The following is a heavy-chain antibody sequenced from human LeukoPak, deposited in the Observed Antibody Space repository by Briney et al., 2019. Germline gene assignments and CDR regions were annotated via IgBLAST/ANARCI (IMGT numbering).Heavy chain of an antibody. CDR3: ARDLCSGGSCYGVDY. D-gene: IGHD2-15*01. V-gene: IGHV3-21*01. CDR2: ISSSSGYI. CDR1: GFTFSSYS. Sequence: GGSLRLSCAASGFTFSSYSMNWVRQAPGKGLEWVSYISSSSGYIYYGDSVKGRFTISRDNAKNSLYLQTNSLRAEDTAVYYCARDLCSGGSCYGVDYWGQGTLVTVSS. J-gene: IGHJ4*02.